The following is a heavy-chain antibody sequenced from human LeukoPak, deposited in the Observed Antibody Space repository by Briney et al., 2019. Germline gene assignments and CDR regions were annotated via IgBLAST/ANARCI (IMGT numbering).Heavy chain of an antibody. J-gene: IGHJ4*02. Sequence: GGSLRLSCAASGFTFSSYWMSWVRQAPGKGLEWVANIKPDSSEIYYADSVKGRFTSSGDNAKNSLYLQMHSLRAEDTAVYYCAREDRYARDYWGQGTLVTVSS. D-gene: IGHD2-8*01. CDR1: GFTFSSYW. CDR2: IKPDSSEI. CDR3: AREDRYARDY. V-gene: IGHV3-7*01.